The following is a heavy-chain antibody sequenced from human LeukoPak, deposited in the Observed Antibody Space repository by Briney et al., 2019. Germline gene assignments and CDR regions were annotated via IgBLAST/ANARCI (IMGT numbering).Heavy chain of an antibody. CDR1: GGSMSNYH. CDR3: ARDHVVVGSTTLFFDY. Sequence: SETLSLSCTVSGGSMSNYHWTWIRQPPGEGLEWIGRIYTNGHTNYSPSLRSRVTMSVDTSKNQFSLKVRFVTAADTAVYFCARDHVVVGSTTLFFDYWGQGILVTVSS. D-gene: IGHD3-22*01. CDR2: IYTNGHT. J-gene: IGHJ4*02. V-gene: IGHV4-4*07.